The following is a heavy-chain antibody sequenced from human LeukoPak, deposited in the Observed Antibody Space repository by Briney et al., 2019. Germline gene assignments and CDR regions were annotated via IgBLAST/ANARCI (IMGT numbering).Heavy chain of an antibody. CDR3: AKDDMIVLEGAFDI. D-gene: IGHD3-22*01. CDR1: GFTFSSYA. V-gene: IGHV3-23*01. Sequence: PGGSLRLSCAASGFTFSSYAMSWVRQAPGKGLEWVSAISVSGGSTYYANSVKGRFTISRDNSKNTLYLQMNSLRAEDTAVYYCAKDDMIVLEGAFDIWGQGTMVTVSS. CDR2: ISVSGGST. J-gene: IGHJ3*02.